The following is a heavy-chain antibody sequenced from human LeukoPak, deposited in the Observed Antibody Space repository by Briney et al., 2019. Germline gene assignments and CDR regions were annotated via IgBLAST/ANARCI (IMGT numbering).Heavy chain of an antibody. CDR1: GGSFSGYY. V-gene: IGHV4-34*01. Sequence: PSETLSLTCAVYGGSFSGYYWSWIRQPPGKGLEWVGSIYHRGSTYYNPSLRSRVTISLDTTRNQFSLKLTSVTAADAAVYYCAKSNGYGLVDIWGQGTMVTVSS. CDR2: IYHRGST. J-gene: IGHJ3*02. D-gene: IGHD3-10*01. CDR3: AKSNGYGLVDI.